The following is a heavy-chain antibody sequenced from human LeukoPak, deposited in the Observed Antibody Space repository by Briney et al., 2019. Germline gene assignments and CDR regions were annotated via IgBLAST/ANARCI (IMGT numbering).Heavy chain of an antibody. V-gene: IGHV4-4*07. J-gene: IGHJ5*02. CDR2: IYTSGST. CDR3: ARDLVVATTLNWFDP. Sequence: SETLSLTCTVSGGSISSYYWSWIRQPAGKGLEWIGRIYTSGSTNYNPSLKSRVTMSVDTSKNQFSLKLSSVTAADTAVYYCARDLVVATTLNWFDPRGQGTLVTVSS. D-gene: IGHD5-12*01. CDR1: GGSISSYY.